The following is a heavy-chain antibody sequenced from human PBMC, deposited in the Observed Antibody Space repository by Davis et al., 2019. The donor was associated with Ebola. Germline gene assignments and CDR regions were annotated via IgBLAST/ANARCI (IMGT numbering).Heavy chain of an antibody. CDR2: MNSNSGRS. Sequence: ASVKVSCKASGDTFSNYAINWVRQATGQGLEWVAWMNSNSGRSGSAQKFQDRITLTRDTSISTAYMELSGLTSEDTAVYYCARRVNDWYWYFDLWGRGTLVTVSS. CDR1: GDTFSNYA. D-gene: IGHD1-1*01. J-gene: IGHJ2*01. V-gene: IGHV1-8*01. CDR3: ARRVNDWYWYFDL.